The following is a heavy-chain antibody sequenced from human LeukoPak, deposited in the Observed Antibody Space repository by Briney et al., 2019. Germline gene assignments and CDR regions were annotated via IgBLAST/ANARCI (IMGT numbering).Heavy chain of an antibody. Sequence: ASVKVSCKTSGGTFSSYTISWVRQAPGQGLEWMGWISAYNGNTNYAQKLQGRVTMTTDTSTSTAYMELRSLRSDDTAVYYCARVAEQWLASFDYWGQGTLVTVSS. D-gene: IGHD6-19*01. CDR3: ARVAEQWLASFDY. J-gene: IGHJ4*02. CDR2: ISAYNGNT. CDR1: GGTFSSYT. V-gene: IGHV1-18*01.